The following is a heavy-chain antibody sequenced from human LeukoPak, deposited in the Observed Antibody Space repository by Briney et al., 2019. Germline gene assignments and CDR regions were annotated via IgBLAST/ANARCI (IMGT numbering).Heavy chain of an antibody. V-gene: IGHV1-69*13. J-gene: IGHJ3*02. D-gene: IGHD3-16*01. Sequence: SVKVSCKASGGTHSSYAISWVRQAPGQGLEWMGGILPFFGTANYAQKFQDRVTITADESTSTAYMELSSLRSEDTAMYFCARDLGEGGAFDIWGQGTMVTVSS. CDR2: ILPFFGTA. CDR3: ARDLGEGGAFDI. CDR1: GGTHSSYA.